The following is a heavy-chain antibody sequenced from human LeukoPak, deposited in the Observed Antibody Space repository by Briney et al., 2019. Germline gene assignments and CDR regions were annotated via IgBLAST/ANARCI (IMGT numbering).Heavy chain of an antibody. CDR3: ARLYGTYPGWFDP. V-gene: IGHV3-33*01. Sequence: GGSLRLSCAASGFTFSSYGMHWVRGAPGKGLEWVGVIWYDGSNKYYADSVKGRFTISRDNSKNTLYLQMNSLRAEDTAVYYCARLYGTYPGWFDPWGQGTLVTVSS. D-gene: IGHD4-17*01. J-gene: IGHJ5*02. CDR2: IWYDGSNK. CDR1: GFTFSSYG.